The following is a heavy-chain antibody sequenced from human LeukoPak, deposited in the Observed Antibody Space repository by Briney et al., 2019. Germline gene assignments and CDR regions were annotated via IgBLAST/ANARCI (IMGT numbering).Heavy chain of an antibody. D-gene: IGHD3-10*01. CDR1: GTYW. CDR3: ARENYYGSGSYAFDI. V-gene: IGHV3-74*01. Sequence: PGGSLRLSCAASGTYWMHWVRQAPGKGLVWVSHINSDGSWTGYADSVKGRFTISKDNAKNTVSLQMNNLRAEDTAVYYCARENYYGSGSYAFDIWGQGTLVTVSS. J-gene: IGHJ3*02. CDR2: INSDGSWT.